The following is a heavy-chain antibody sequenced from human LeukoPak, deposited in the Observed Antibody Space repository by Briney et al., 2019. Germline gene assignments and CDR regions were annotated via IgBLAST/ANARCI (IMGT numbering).Heavy chain of an antibody. CDR1: GGSVNSSSYY. CDR3: ARSSMFRGVTFDY. J-gene: IGHJ4*02. Sequence: SVTLSLTCTVSGGSVNSSSYYWGWIRQPPGKALEWIGSVYHSGYTYYNPSLKSRVTISIDTSKNQFSLRLSSVTAADTAVYYCARSSMFRGVTFDYWGQGTLVTVSS. CDR2: VYHSGYT. V-gene: IGHV4-39*01. D-gene: IGHD3-10*01.